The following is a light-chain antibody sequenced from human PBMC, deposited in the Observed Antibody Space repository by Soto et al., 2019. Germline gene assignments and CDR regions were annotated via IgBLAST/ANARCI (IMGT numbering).Light chain of an antibody. CDR2: SNN. J-gene: IGLJ2*01. Sequence: QSVLTQPPSASGAPGQRVTISCSGSSSNIGGNTVNWYQQFPGTSPKLLIYSNNQRPSRVPDRFSGSKSGTSASLAISGLQSEDEADYFCATWDDSPDGPVFGGGTKLTVL. CDR3: ATWDDSPDGPV. V-gene: IGLV1-44*01. CDR1: SSNIGGNT.